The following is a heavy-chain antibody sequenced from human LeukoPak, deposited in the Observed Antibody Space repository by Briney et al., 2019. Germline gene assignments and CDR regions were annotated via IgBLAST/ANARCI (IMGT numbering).Heavy chain of an antibody. J-gene: IGHJ4*02. D-gene: IGHD3-3*01. V-gene: IGHV4-39*01. Sequence: SETLSLTCTVSGGSISSSSYYWGWIRQPPGKGLEWIGSISYSGSTYYNPSLKSRGTISVDTSKNQFSLKLSSVTAADTAVYNCARHSGSGYYAFAYWGQGTLVTVSS. CDR2: ISYSGST. CDR3: ARHSGSGYYAFAY. CDR1: GGSISSSSYY.